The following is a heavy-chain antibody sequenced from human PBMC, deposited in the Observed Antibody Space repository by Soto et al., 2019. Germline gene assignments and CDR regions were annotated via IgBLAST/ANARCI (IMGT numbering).Heavy chain of an antibody. Sequence: GGSLRLSCAASGFAFSSYAMSWVRQAPGKGLEWVSAISGSGGSTYYADSVKGRFTISRDNSKKTLYLQMNSLRAEDTAVYYCAKNSGYRYDFDYWGQGTLVTVSS. CDR2: ISGSGGST. CDR1: GFAFSSYA. CDR3: AKNSGYRYDFDY. J-gene: IGHJ4*02. D-gene: IGHD3-22*01. V-gene: IGHV3-23*01.